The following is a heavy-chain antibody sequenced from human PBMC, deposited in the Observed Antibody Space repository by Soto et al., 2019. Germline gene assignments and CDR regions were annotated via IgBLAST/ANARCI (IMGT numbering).Heavy chain of an antibody. CDR2: TYYRSKWYN. J-gene: IGHJ6*02. Sequence: SQTLSLTCAISGDSVSSNSAAWNWIRQSPSRGLEWLGRTYYRSKWYNDYAVSVKSRITINPDTSKNQFSLQLNSVTPEDAAVYYCARVSTSFVVPAAMDYYYYGMDVWGQGTTVTVS. D-gene: IGHD2-2*01. V-gene: IGHV6-1*01. CDR1: GDSVSSNSAA. CDR3: ARVSTSFVVPAAMDYYYYGMDV.